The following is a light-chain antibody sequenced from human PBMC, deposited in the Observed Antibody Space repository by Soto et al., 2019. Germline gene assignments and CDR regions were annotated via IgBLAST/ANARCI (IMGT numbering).Light chain of an antibody. CDR1: QSVSNY. CDR2: EAS. Sequence: EIVLPQSPAIRPWSLAKRPKLYWLASQSVSNYFAWYQQKPGQAPRLLIYEASNRATGVPARFSGRGSGTDFTLTISSLEPEDFAIYYCLQHNTYPQAFGQGTKVDIK. CDR3: LQHNTYPQA. V-gene: IGKV3-11*01. J-gene: IGKJ1*01.